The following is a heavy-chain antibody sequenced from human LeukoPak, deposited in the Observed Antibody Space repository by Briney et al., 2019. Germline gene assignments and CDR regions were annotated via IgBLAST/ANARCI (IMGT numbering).Heavy chain of an antibody. Sequence: PGGTLRLSCEASGFTFSGHGMSWVRQAPGKGLEWVSGISGGGGNTYYPDSVKGRFTIFRDNSKNTLYLQMNSLRVEDTAVYYCAKARKMTNRPFYFDSWGQGTQVTVSS. CDR3: AKARKMTNRPFYFDS. V-gene: IGHV3-23*01. CDR1: GFTFSGHG. CDR2: ISGGGGNT. J-gene: IGHJ4*02. D-gene: IGHD1-14*01.